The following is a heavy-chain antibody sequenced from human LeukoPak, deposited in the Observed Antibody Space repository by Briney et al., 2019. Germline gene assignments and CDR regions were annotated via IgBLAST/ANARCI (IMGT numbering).Heavy chain of an antibody. V-gene: IGHV3-9*01. D-gene: IGHD6-19*01. J-gene: IGHJ4*02. CDR1: GFTFDDHA. CDR3: VKDRYSSGWGYFDY. CDR2: IGWNSGNI. Sequence: GGSLRLSCAASGFTFDDHAMHWVRQAPGKGLEWVSGIGWNSGNIGYADSVTGRFTVSRDNARNSLYLQMNSLRAEDTALYYCVKDRYSSGWGYFDYWGQGTLVTVSS.